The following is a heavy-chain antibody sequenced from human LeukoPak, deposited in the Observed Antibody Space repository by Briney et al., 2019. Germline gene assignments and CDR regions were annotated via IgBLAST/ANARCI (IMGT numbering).Heavy chain of an antibody. CDR3: AAGSGSYYKATS. Sequence: GRSLRLSCAASGFRFSSYGTHWVRQAPGKGLEWVAVISYDASNKYYADSVKGRFTISRDNSKNTVYLQMNSLRPEDTAVYYCAAGSGSYYKATSWGQGTLVTVSS. D-gene: IGHD3-10*01. J-gene: IGHJ5*02. CDR2: ISYDASNK. CDR1: GFRFSSYG. V-gene: IGHV3-30*03.